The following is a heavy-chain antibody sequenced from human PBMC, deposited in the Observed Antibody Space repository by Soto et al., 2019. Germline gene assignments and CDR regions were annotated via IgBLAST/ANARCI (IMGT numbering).Heavy chain of an antibody. CDR1: GFSLSTGGVG. D-gene: IGHD6-13*01. CDR2: IYWDDDK. Sequence: QITLKESGPTLVKPTQTLTLTCTFSGFSLSTGGVGVGWIRQPPGKALEWLALIYWDDDKRYSPSLKSRLTITKNTSKNQVVLTMTNMDPVDTATYYCAHRQYSSSWYREGYFQHWGQGTLVTVSS. CDR3: AHRQYSSSWYREGYFQH. J-gene: IGHJ1*01. V-gene: IGHV2-5*02.